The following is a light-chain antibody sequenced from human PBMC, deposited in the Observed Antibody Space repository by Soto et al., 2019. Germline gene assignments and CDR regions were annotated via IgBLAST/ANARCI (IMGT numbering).Light chain of an antibody. CDR2: GAS. CDR1: QSLRSN. J-gene: IGKJ1*01. V-gene: IGKV3-15*01. Sequence: ETVMTQSPPPLSEPPEERVTLSCRASQSLRSNVAWSQQRPGQATRLIIFGASTRATSVAARFSGFGSGTDLTLTISSLKSQDLGIYYCQQYHNWRRSFGQGTKVDIK. CDR3: QQYHNWRRS.